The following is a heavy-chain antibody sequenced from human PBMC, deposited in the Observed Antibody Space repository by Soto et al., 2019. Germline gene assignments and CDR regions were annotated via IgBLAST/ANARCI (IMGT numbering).Heavy chain of an antibody. CDR1: GYTFTSYA. CDR2: INAGNGNT. D-gene: IGHD3-3*01. V-gene: IGHV1-3*01. CDR3: ARAAPYDFWSGYYKGIVYNWFAP. Sequence: GASVKVSCKASGYTFTSYAMHWVRQAPGQRLEWMGWINAGNGNTKYSQKFQGRVTITRDTSASTAYMELSSLRSEDTAVYYCARAAPYDFWSGYYKGIVYNWFAPWGQGTLVTVSS. J-gene: IGHJ5*02.